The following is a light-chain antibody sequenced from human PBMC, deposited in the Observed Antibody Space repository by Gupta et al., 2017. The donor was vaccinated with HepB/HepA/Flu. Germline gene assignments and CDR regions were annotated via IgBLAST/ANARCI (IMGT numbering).Light chain of an antibody. CDR3: AVWDDSLRGWV. CDR1: SSNIGGHY. Sequence: QPVLTQPPSASGTPGQRVTSSCSGSSSNIGGHYVYWYQQLPGTAPKLLISKSDQRPSGVPDRFSGSKSGTSGSLAISGLRSEDEAHYHCAVWDDSLRGWVFGGGTKLTVL. J-gene: IGLJ3*02. CDR2: KSD. V-gene: IGLV1-47*01.